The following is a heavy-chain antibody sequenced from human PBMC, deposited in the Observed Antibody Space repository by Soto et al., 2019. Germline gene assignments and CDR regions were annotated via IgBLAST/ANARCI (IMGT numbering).Heavy chain of an antibody. J-gene: IGHJ4*02. CDR3: AKVYGSGSYYNSGDYYFDY. CDR2: ISYDGSNK. CDR1: GFTFSSYG. V-gene: IGHV3-30*18. Sequence: GGSLRLSCAASGFTFSSYGMHWVRQAPGKGLEWVAVISYDGSNKYYADSVKGRFTISRDNSKNTLYLQMNSLRAEDTAVYYCAKVYGSGSYYNSGDYYFDYWGQGTLVTVSS. D-gene: IGHD3-10*01.